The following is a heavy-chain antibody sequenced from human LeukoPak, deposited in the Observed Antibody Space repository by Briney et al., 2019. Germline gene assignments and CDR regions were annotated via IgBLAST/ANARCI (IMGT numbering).Heavy chain of an antibody. CDR1: GYSFTSYA. V-gene: IGHV1-3*01. Sequence: EASVKVPCKTSGYSFTSYAMHWVRQAPGQRLEWMGWINAGNGNTKYSQKFQGRVTITRDTSASTAYMELSSLRSEDTAVYYCARGLSGWYAFDIWGQGTMVTVSS. D-gene: IGHD6-19*01. CDR2: INAGNGNT. J-gene: IGHJ3*02. CDR3: ARGLSGWYAFDI.